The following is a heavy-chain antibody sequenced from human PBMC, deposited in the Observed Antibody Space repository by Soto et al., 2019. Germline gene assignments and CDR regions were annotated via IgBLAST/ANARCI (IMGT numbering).Heavy chain of an antibody. CDR2: VTGSGSNT. CDR3: AKTSAVGGTFDN. J-gene: IGHJ4*02. Sequence: GGSLRLSCAASGFTFSSYDMGWVRQAPGKGLEWVSSVTGSGSNTYHGDSVKGRFSISRDNSKNTLYLQMNSLSADDTAVYYCAKTSAVGGTFDNWGQGTLVTVSS. V-gene: IGHV3-23*01. D-gene: IGHD6-13*01. CDR1: GFTFSSYD.